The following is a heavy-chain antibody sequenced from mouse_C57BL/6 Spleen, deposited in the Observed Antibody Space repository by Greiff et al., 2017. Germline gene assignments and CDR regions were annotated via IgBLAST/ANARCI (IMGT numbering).Heavy chain of an antibody. D-gene: IGHD4-1*01. CDR3: ARTGYYAMDY. CDR2: IWTGGGT. CDR1: GFSLTSYA. J-gene: IGHJ4*01. Sequence: VQLVESGPGLVAPSQSLSISCTASGFSLTSYAISWVRQPPGKGLEWLGEIWTGGGTNYNSAPISSLSISKDNSKSQVILKMNSLQTDDTARYYCARTGYYAMDYWGQGTSVTVSS. V-gene: IGHV2-9-1*01.